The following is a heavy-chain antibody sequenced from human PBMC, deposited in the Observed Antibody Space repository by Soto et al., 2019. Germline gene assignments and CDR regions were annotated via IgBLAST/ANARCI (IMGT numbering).Heavy chain of an antibody. J-gene: IGHJ4*02. CDR1: GGTFSSYA. CDR3: GRDLYGSGSYSEALDY. D-gene: IGHD3-10*01. V-gene: IGHV1-69*13. Sequence: ASVKVSCKASGGTFSSYAISWVRQAPGQGLEWMGGIIPIFGTANYAQKFQGRVTITADESTSTAYMELSSLRSEDTAVYYCGRDLYGSGSYSEALDYWGQGTLVTVSS. CDR2: IIPIFGTA.